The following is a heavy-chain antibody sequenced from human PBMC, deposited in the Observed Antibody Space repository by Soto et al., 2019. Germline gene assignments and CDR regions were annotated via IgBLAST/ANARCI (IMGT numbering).Heavy chain of an antibody. J-gene: IGHJ4*02. V-gene: IGHV3-48*01. CDR3: ARPTYYYDSSGPPAY. CDR2: ISSSSSTI. CDR1: GFTYSNYN. Sequence: GGSLRLSCAASGFTYSNYNMNWVRQAPGKGLEWVSFISSSSSTIFYTDSVKGRFTVSRDNAKNSLYLQMNSLRAEDTAVNYCARPTYYYDSSGPPAYWGQGTLVTVSS. D-gene: IGHD3-22*01.